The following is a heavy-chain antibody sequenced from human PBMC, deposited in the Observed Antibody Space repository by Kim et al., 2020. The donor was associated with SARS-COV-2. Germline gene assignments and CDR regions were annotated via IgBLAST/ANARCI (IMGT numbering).Heavy chain of an antibody. J-gene: IGHJ6*02. CDR3: ARVSDSITMIVVVRAYYYYGMDV. D-gene: IGHD3-22*01. CDR2: IYHSGST. Sequence: SETLSLTCAVSGGSISSSNWWSWVRQPPGKGLAWIGEIYHSGSTNYNPSIKSRVTISVDKSKNQFSLKLSSVTAADTAVYYCARVSDSITMIVVVRAYYYYGMDVWGQETTVTVSS. V-gene: IGHV4-4*02. CDR1: GGSISSSNW.